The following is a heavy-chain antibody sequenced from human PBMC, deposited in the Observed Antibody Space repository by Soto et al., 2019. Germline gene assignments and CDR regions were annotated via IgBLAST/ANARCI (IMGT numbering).Heavy chain of an antibody. J-gene: IGHJ6*02. CDR1: GFAISDNY. Sequence: PVGSLRLSCAASGFAISDNYMTWVRQAPGKGLEWVSVIYSVSGTFYADSVKGRFTISRDNSKNTVYLQMNSLRAEDTAVYYCAREKDGMDVWGQGTTVTAP. CDR3: AREKDGMDV. CDR2: IYSVSGT. V-gene: IGHV3-53*01.